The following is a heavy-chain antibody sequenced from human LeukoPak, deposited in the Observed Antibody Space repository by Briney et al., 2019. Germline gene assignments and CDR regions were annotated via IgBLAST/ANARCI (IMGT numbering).Heavy chain of an antibody. CDR1: GFTFSSYS. Sequence: GGSLRLSCAASGFTFSSYSMNWVRQAPGEGLEWVSSISSSSSYIYYADSVKGRFTISRDNAKNSLYLQMNSLRAEDTAVYYCAREVDSTSWYARFDVWGQGTTVTVSS. J-gene: IGHJ6*02. CDR2: ISSSSSYI. D-gene: IGHD6-13*01. V-gene: IGHV3-21*01. CDR3: AREVDSTSWYARFDV.